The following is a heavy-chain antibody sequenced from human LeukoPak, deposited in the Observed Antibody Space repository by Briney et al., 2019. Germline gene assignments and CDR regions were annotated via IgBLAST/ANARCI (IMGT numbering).Heavy chain of an antibody. V-gene: IGHV5-51*01. CDR1: GSPFTSYW. CDR2: IYPGDSDT. Sequence: GESLKISCKASGSPFTSYWIGWVPPLPGKGLEWSGIIYPGDSDTRYRPSFQGQVTISADKSISTAYLQWSSLKASDTAMYYCARGRTTRAYYFDYWGQGTLVTVSS. J-gene: IGHJ4*02. CDR3: ARGRTTRAYYFDY. D-gene: IGHD4-11*01.